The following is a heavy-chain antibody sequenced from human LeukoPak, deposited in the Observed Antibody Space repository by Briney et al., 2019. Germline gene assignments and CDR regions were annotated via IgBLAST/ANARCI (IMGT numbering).Heavy chain of an antibody. CDR2: IYYSGST. CDR1: GGSISSSSYY. CDR3: ARDTLSFGFDP. J-gene: IGHJ5*02. D-gene: IGHD2/OR15-2a*01. Sequence: SETLSLTCTVSGGSISSSSYYWGWIRQPPGKGLEWIGSIYYSGSTYYNPSLKSRVTISVDTSKNQFSLKLSSVTAADTAVYYCARDTLSFGFDPWGQGTLVTVSS. V-gene: IGHV4-39*07.